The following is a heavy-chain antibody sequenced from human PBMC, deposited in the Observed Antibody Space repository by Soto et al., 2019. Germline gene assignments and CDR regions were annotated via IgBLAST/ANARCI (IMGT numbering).Heavy chain of an antibody. CDR1: GDSISVGYY. CDR3: ARDRGSYGMDV. CDR2: VSPSVTT. V-gene: IGHV4-31*03. Sequence: QVQLQESGPGLVKPSQTLSLTCTVSGDSISVGYYWSWIRQHPGKGLEWIGYVSPSVTTYYNPSLKSRVSIATDTSKNQFSLEVSSVTAADTAVYYCARDRGSYGMDVWGQGTTVTVSS. J-gene: IGHJ6*02.